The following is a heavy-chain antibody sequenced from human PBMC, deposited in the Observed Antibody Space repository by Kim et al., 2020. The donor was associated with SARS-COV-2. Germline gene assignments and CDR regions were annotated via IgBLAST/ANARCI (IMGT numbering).Heavy chain of an antibody. D-gene: IGHD3-10*01. V-gene: IGHV3-30*04. CDR3: AREDGTGSYYNLQSNYNYQYGMDV. CDR2: ISFDGTYE. J-gene: IGHJ6*02. CDR1: EFTFTTYA. Sequence: GGSLRLSCRASEFTFTTYAMHWVRQAPGKGLEWVAAISFDGTYEKYVDSVKGRFTVSRDNSRSTLYLQMNNVRPTDTAVYYCAREDGTGSYYNLQSNYNYQYGMDVWGQGTTVTVSS.